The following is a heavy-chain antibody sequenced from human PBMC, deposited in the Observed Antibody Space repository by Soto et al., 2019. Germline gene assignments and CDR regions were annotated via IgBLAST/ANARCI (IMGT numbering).Heavy chain of an antibody. V-gene: IGHV1-18*01. CDR1: GYTFTSYG. J-gene: IGHJ5*02. Sequence: GASLKVSCKASGYTFTSYGISWVRQAPGQGLEWMGWISAYNGNTNYAQKLQGRVTMTTDTSTSTAYMELRSLRSDDTAVYYCASMRLSIAVAAPGNWFDPWGQGTLVTVSS. CDR2: ISAYNGNT. CDR3: ASMRLSIAVAAPGNWFDP. D-gene: IGHD6-19*01.